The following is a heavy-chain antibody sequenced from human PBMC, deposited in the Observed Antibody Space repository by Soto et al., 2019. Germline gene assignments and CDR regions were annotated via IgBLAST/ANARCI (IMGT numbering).Heavy chain of an antibody. CDR2: IRSQPYGGTA. V-gene: IGHV3-49*03. CDR3: IGSFPF. D-gene: IGHD3-10*01. Sequence: GGSLRLSCTASGFPFGNFLMSWFRRAPGKGMEWVGFIRSQPYGGTAEYAASVRGRFTISRGDSKGIAYLQMNSLQTEDSGVYYCIGSFPFWGQGTLVTVSS. CDR1: GFPFGNFL. J-gene: IGHJ4*02.